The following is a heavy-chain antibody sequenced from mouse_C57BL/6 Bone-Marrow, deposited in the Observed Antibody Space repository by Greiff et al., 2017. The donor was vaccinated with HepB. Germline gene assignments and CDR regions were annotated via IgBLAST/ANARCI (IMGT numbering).Heavy chain of an antibody. CDR3: ARGYYGRGYFDY. CDR1: GYTFTSYW. D-gene: IGHD1-1*01. J-gene: IGHJ2*01. CDR2: IYPGSGST. Sequence: VKLQQPGAELVKPGASVKMSCKASGYTFTSYWITWVKRRPGQGLEWIGDIYPGSGSTNYNEKFKSKATLTVDTSSSTAYMQLSSLTSEDSAVYYCARGYYGRGYFDYWGQGTTLTVSS. V-gene: IGHV1-55*01.